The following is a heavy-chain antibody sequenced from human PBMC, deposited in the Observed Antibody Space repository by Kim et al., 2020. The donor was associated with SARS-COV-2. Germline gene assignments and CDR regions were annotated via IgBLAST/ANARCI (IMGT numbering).Heavy chain of an antibody. V-gene: IGHV4-59*08. D-gene: IGHD1-26*01. CDR2: VYYSGNT. Sequence: SETLSLTCTVSGDSISPYYWSWVRQLPGKGLEWIGYVYYSGNTNYNPSLKSRVTISVDTSKNRFSLRLSSVTAADTAVYYCARHSVVGSATFYFDFWGQGTLVAVSS. CDR1: GDSISPYY. CDR3: ARHSVVGSATFYFDF. J-gene: IGHJ4*02.